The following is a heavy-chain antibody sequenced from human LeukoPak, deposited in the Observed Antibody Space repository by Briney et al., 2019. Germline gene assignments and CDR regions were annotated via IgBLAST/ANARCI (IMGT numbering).Heavy chain of an antibody. CDR3: ARGQLTYYDFWSGPLTH. D-gene: IGHD3-3*01. CDR1: GYTFTSYY. J-gene: IGHJ1*01. V-gene: IGHV1-46*01. Sequence: ASVKVSCKASGYTFTSYYTHWVRQAPGQGLEWMGIINPSGGSTSYAQKFQGRVTMTRDTSTSTVYMELSSLRSEDTAVYYCARGQLTYYDFWSGPLTHWGQGTLVTVSS. CDR2: INPSGGST.